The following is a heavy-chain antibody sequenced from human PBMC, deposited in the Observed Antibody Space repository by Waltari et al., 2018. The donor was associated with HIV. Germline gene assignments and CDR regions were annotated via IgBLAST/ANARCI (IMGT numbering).Heavy chain of an antibody. J-gene: IGHJ2*01. CDR2: TYYRSKWYK. V-gene: IGHV6-1*01. Sequence: QVHLQQSGPGLVKPSQTLSLTCAISGDSVSRKSAAWNWIRQSPSRGLEWLGRTYYRSKWYKDYALSVKSRITINPDTSKNQFSLQLTSVTPEDTAVYFCARDYPPGPYFDLWGRGTLVTVSS. CDR3: ARDYPPGPYFDL. CDR1: GDSVSRKSAA.